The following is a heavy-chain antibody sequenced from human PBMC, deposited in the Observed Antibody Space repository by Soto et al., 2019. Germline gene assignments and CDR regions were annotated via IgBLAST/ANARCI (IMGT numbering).Heavy chain of an antibody. D-gene: IGHD1-26*01. CDR3: VKDREVGVHGDAFDT. V-gene: IGHV3-23*01. Sequence: EVQLLESGGGLEQPGGSLRLSCAASGFPFSSYALSWVRQAPVKGLEWVSGISGNGDNTNYADSVKGRFTISRDNSKNSLYLQMNSLTAEDTALYYCVKDREVGVHGDAFDTWGQGTMVTVSS. CDR2: ISGNGDNT. J-gene: IGHJ3*02. CDR1: GFPFSSYA.